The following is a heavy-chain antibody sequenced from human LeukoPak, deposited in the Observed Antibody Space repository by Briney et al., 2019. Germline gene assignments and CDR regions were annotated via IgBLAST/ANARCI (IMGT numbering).Heavy chain of an antibody. J-gene: IGHJ4*02. V-gene: IGHV3-23*01. D-gene: IGHD2-15*01. CDR3: AKSFTSGGTCFSSSDY. CDR1: GFTFRSYA. Sequence: GGSLRLSCAASGFTFRSYAMSWVRQAPGKGLEWVSNIRGNGNDTYYADSVKGRFTISRDNSKNTVYLQMNSLRAEDTALYYCAKSFTSGGTCFSSSDYWGQGPLVTVPS. CDR2: IRGNGNDT.